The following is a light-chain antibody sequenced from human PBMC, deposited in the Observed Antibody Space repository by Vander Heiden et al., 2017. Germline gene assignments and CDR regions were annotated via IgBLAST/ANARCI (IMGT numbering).Light chain of an antibody. J-gene: IGLJ3*02. CDR3: QTWGTGIQV. Sequence: QLVSTQSPSAAASLGASVKLTCTLSSGHSNYAIAWHQQQPEKGPRDVMKLNSDGSHSKGDGIPDRCSGASAGAERYRTISSRQAEEEADDDGQTWGTGIQVFGGGTKLTVL. V-gene: IGLV4-69*01. CDR1: SGHSNYA. CDR2: LNSDGSH.